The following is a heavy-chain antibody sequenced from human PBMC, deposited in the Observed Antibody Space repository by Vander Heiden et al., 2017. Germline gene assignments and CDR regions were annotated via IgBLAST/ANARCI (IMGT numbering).Heavy chain of an antibody. CDR1: GGSISSYH. CDR3: ARGRSPRGYCSGGSCYSLDP. Sequence: QVQLQESGPGLVKPSETLSLTCTVSGGSISSYHWSWIRQPPGKGLEWIGYIDYSGSTNYNPSLKSRVTISVDTSKNQFSLKLSSVTAADTAVYYCARGRSPRGYCSGGSCYSLDPWGQGTLVNVAS. J-gene: IGHJ5*02. D-gene: IGHD2-15*01. CDR2: IDYSGST. V-gene: IGHV4-59*01.